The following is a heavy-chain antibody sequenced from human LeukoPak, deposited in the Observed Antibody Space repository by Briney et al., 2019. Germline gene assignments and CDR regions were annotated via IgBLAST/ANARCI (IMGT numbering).Heavy chain of an antibody. J-gene: IGHJ4*02. V-gene: IGHV3-30*02. Sequence: GGSLRLSCAASGFTFSSYGMHWVRQAPGKGLEWVAFIRYDGSNKYYADSVKGRFTIFRDNSKNTLYLQMNSLRAEDTAVYYCAKVPRWLQTHSFDYWGQGTLVTVSS. D-gene: IGHD5-24*01. CDR1: GFTFSSYG. CDR2: IRYDGSNK. CDR3: AKVPRWLQTHSFDY.